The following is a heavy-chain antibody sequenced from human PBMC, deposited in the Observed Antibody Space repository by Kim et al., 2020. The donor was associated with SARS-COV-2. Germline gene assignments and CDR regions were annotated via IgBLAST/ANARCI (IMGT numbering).Heavy chain of an antibody. CDR3: AKDDTYCGGDCYPMGGGNWFDP. D-gene: IGHD2-21*01. CDR2: ISGSGGST. CDR1: GFTFSSYA. Sequence: GGSLRLSCAASGFTFSSYAMSWFRKSPGKGLEWVSAISGSGGSTYYADSGKGRFTISIDNSKNTLYLQMNSRRAEYTAVYYCAKDDTYCGGDCYPMGGGNWFDPWGQGTLVTVSS. V-gene: IGHV3-23*01. J-gene: IGHJ5*02.